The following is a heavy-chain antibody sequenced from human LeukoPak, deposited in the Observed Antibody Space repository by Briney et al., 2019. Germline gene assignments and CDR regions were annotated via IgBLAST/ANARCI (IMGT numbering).Heavy chain of an antibody. J-gene: IGHJ5*02. CDR2: INPNSGGT. D-gene: IGHD6-13*01. CDR1: GYTFTSYG. Sequence: GASVKVSCKASGYTFTSYGISWVRQAPGQGLEWMGWINPNSGGTNYAQKFQGRVTMTRDTSISTAYMELSRLRSDDTAVYYCARGLIAAAGTRWFDPWGQGTLVTVSS. CDR3: ARGLIAAAGTRWFDP. V-gene: IGHV1-2*02.